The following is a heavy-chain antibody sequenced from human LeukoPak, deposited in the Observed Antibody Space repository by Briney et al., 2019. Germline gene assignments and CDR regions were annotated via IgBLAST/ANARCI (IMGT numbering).Heavy chain of an antibody. V-gene: IGHV3-30*18. J-gene: IGHJ4*02. CDR2: ISYDGSNK. CDR3: AKVVDYYDSLDYFDY. D-gene: IGHD3-22*01. Sequence: GGSLRLSCAASGFTFSSYGMHWVRQAPGKGLEWVAVISYDGSNKYYADSVKGRFTISRDNSKNTLYLQMNSLRAEDTAVYYCAKVVDYYDSLDYFDYWGQGTLVTVSS. CDR1: GFTFSSYG.